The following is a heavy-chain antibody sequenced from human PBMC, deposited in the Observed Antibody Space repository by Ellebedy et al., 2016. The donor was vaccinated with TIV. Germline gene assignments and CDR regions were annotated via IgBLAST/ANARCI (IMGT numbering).Heavy chain of an antibody. CDR1: GYSFATFW. J-gene: IGHJ4*02. Sequence: GESLKISCKGSGYSFATFWIGWVRQMPGKGLEWMGIIYPGDSDTRYSPSFQGQVTISADKSISTAYLQWSSLKASDTAMYYCATSTTSSPFDYWGQGTLVIVSS. V-gene: IGHV5-51*01. CDR3: ATSTTSSPFDY. CDR2: IYPGDSDT. D-gene: IGHD1-26*01.